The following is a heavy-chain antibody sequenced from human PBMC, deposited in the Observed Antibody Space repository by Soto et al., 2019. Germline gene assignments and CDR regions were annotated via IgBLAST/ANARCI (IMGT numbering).Heavy chain of an antibody. V-gene: IGHV1-18*01. Sequence: ASVKVSCNASGYSFTNYGISWARQAPGQGLEWMGWISAHNGNTNYAPKLQGRVTMTTDTSTSTAYMELRSPRPDDTAVYYCARGPFYDYLWGSYRGNWFDHWGQVALVTVFS. J-gene: IGHJ5*02. CDR2: ISAHNGNT. CDR3: ARGPFYDYLWGSYRGNWFDH. CDR1: GYSFTNYG. D-gene: IGHD3-16*02.